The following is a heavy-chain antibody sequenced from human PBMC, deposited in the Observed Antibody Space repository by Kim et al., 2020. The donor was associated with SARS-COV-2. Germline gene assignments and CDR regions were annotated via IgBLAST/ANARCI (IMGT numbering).Heavy chain of an antibody. Sequence: SETLSLTCAVYGGSFSGYYWSWIRQPPGKGLEWIGEINHSGSTNYNPSLKSRVTISVDTSKNQFSLKLSSVTAADTAVYYCASGPHYYGSGSSNWFDPWGQGTLVTVSS. J-gene: IGHJ5*02. CDR2: INHSGST. CDR3: ASGPHYYGSGSSNWFDP. D-gene: IGHD3-10*01. V-gene: IGHV4-34*01. CDR1: GGSFSGYY.